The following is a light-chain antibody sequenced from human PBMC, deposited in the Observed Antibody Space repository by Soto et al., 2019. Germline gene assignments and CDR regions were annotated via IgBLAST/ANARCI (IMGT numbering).Light chain of an antibody. J-gene: IGKJ1*01. CDR1: QSVSSSY. CDR2: GTS. CDR3: QQYGSSSWT. Sequence: VLTQAPGSLSLSPGERATLSCRASQSVSSSYLAWYQQKPGQAPRLLIYGTSSRATAIPDRFSGSGSGTDFTLTISRLEPEDFAVYYCQQYGSSSWTFGQGTKVDIK. V-gene: IGKV3-20*01.